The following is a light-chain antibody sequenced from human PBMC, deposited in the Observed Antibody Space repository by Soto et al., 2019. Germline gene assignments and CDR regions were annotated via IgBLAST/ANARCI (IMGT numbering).Light chain of an antibody. CDR2: DSS. J-gene: IGKJ1*01. CDR3: QQSYRNPTWT. V-gene: IGKV1-39*01. Sequence: DIQLTQSPSSLSASVGDRITITCRASQSISTYLNWYQQKPGEAPTLLVYDSSTLQSGVPSRFSGSGFGAEFTLTVSSLQPEDFATYYCQQSYRNPTWTFGQGTKVEIK. CDR1: QSISTY.